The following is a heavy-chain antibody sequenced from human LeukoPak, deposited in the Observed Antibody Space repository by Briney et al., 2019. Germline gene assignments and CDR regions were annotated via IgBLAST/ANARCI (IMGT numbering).Heavy chain of an antibody. CDR3: ARDGPTTYYYYYGMDV. D-gene: IGHD4-11*01. Sequence: GGSLRLSCVASGFTFSSYAMHWVRQAPGKGLEWVAVISYDGSNKYYADSVKGRFTISRDNSKNTLYLQMNSLRAEDTAVYYCARDGPTTYYYYYGMDVWGQGTTVTVSS. CDR2: ISYDGSNK. V-gene: IGHV3-30-3*01. CDR1: GFTFSSYA. J-gene: IGHJ6*02.